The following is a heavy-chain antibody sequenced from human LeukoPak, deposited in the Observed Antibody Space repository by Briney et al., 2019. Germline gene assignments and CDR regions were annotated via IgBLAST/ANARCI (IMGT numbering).Heavy chain of an antibody. CDR1: GFTFSSYS. J-gene: IGHJ4*02. V-gene: IGHV3-21*01. CDR3: ARRAVVPLRIDY. CDR2: ISSSSSYI. D-gene: IGHD2-2*01. Sequence: GGSLRLSCAASGFTFSSYSMYWVRQAPGKGLEWVSSISSSSSYIYYADSVKGRFTISRDNAKNSLYLQMNSLRAEDTAVYYCARRAVVPLRIDYWGQGTLVTASS.